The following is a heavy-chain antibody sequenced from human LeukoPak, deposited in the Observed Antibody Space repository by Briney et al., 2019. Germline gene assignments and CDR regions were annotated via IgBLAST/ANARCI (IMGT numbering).Heavy chain of an antibody. Sequence: GGSLRLSCAVSGITLSNYGMSWVRQAPGKGLEWVAGISDSGGRANYADSVKGRFTISRDNPKNTLYLQMNSLRAEDTAVYFCAKRGVVIRVILVGFHKEAYYFDSWGQGALVTVSS. CDR1: GITLSNYG. CDR2: ISDSGGRA. J-gene: IGHJ4*02. CDR3: AKRGVVIRVILVGFHKEAYYFDS. D-gene: IGHD3-22*01. V-gene: IGHV3-23*01.